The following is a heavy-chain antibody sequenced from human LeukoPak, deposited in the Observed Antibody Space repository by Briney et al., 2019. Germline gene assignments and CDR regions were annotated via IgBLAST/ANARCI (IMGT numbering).Heavy chain of an antibody. V-gene: IGHV3-30*02. CDR2: IWYGGSNK. CDR3: AKDRGSYYFDY. J-gene: IGHJ4*02. D-gene: IGHD3-10*01. Sequence: GGSLRLSCAASGFTFSSYGMHWVRQAPGKGLEWVAVIWYGGSNKYYADSVKGRFTISRDNSKNTLYLQTNSLRAEDTAVYYCAKDRGSYYFDYWGQGTLVTVSS. CDR1: GFTFSSYG.